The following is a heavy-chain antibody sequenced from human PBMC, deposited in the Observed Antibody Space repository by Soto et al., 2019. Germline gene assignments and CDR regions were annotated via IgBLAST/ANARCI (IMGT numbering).Heavy chain of an antibody. D-gene: IGHD2-15*01. V-gene: IGHV3-33*01. Sequence: QVQLVESGGGVVQPGRSLRLSCAASGFTFRSYGIHWVRQAPGKGLKWVAVIWFDGSNKYYTDSVKGRFTISRDNSKNTLYLQMNRLRAEDTAVYYCARDSWLGYCSGGSCPGAFDIWGQGTMVTVSS. J-gene: IGHJ3*02. CDR2: IWFDGSNK. CDR3: ARDSWLGYCSGGSCPGAFDI. CDR1: GFTFRSYG.